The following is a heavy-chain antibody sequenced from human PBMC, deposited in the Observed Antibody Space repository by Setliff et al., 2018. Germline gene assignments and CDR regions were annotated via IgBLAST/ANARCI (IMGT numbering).Heavy chain of an antibody. D-gene: IGHD5-12*01. CDR1: GYTFSESI. CDR3: TRGRDGYTSNAFEF. Sequence: SVKVSCKASGYTFSESIVSWVRQAPGQGLEWMGWIIPVIDTTDYAQNFQGRVTITADELTRTVYMELSSLRSEDTAIYYCTRGRDGYTSNAFEFWGQGTMVTVSS. J-gene: IGHJ3*01. CDR2: IIPVIDTT. V-gene: IGHV1-69*13.